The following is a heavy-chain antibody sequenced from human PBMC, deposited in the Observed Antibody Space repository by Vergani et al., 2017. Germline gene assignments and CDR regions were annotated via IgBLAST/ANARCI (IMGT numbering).Heavy chain of an antibody. J-gene: IGHJ4*03. Sequence: QVLVVQSGSEFKKPGASVKLSCKTSGYTFNTYAICWVRQAPGQGLEWMGWINTNNGDPTYDQDFTGRFIFSLDTSASTAYLEINNLKPEDTAFYYCAREGGPHSIWGQGTLVTVSS. V-gene: IGHV7-4-1*02. D-gene: IGHD2-21*01. CDR1: GYTFNTYA. CDR2: INTNNGDP. CDR3: AREGGPHSI.